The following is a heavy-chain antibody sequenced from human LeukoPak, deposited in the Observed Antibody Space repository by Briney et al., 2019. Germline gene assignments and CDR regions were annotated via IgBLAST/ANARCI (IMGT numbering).Heavy chain of an antibody. D-gene: IGHD2-2*01. CDR2: ISGSGGST. CDR3: AKGYCSSTSCPYYFDY. CDR1: GFTFSSYA. Sequence: GGSLRLSCAASGFTFSSYAMSWVRQAPGKGLEWVSAISGSGGSTYYADSVKGRFTISRDNSKNTLHLQMNSLRAEDTAVYYCAKGYCSSTSCPYYFDYWGQGTLVTVSS. V-gene: IGHV3-23*01. J-gene: IGHJ4*02.